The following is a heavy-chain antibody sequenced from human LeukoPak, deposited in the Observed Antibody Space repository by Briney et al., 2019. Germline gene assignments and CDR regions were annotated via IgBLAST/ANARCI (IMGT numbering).Heavy chain of an antibody. D-gene: IGHD3-10*01. CDR3: AKDIGSWFGELLGYFDY. J-gene: IGHJ4*02. V-gene: IGHV3-23*01. Sequence: GGSLRLSCAASGFTFSSYAMSWVRQAPGKGLEWASAISGSGGSTYYADSVKGRFTISRDNSKNTLYLQMNSLRAEDTAVYYCAKDIGSWFGELLGYFDYWGQGTLVTVSS. CDR2: ISGSGGST. CDR1: GFTFSSYA.